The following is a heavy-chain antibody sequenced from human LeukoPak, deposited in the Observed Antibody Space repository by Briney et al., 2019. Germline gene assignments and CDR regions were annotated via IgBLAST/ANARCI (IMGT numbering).Heavy chain of an antibody. J-gene: IGHJ3*02. CDR2: IYTTGRT. V-gene: IGHV4-4*09. Sequence: SETLSLTCSVSGGSVNSYYWSWIRQPPGKGLEWIGYIYTTGRTNYNPSLKSRVTISVDTSKNQFSLKLSSVTAADTAVYYCAKILGSGVWYGFDIWGQGSMVTVSS. D-gene: IGHD7-27*01. CDR3: AKILGSGVWYGFDI. CDR1: GGSVNSYY.